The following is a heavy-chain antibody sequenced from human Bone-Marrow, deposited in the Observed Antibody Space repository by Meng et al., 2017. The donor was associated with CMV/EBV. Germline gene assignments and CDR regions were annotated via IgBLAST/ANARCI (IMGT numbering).Heavy chain of an antibody. D-gene: IGHD3-10*01. CDR2: IRYDGSNK. CDR1: GFTFSSYS. V-gene: IGHV3-30*02. Sequence: GESLKISCAASGFTFSSYSMHWVRQAPGKGLEWVAFIRYDGSNKYYADSVKGRFTISRDNSKNSLYLQMNSLRAEDTAVYYCASEKIFGDCFDFWGQGALVTVSS. J-gene: IGHJ4*02. CDR3: ASEKIFGDCFDF.